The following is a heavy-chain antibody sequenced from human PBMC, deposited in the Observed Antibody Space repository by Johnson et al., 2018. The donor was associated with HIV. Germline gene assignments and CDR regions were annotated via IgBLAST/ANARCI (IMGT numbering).Heavy chain of an antibody. D-gene: IGHD6-19*01. CDR1: GLTVSSNY. V-gene: IGHV3-53*01. Sequence: VQLVESGGGVVQPGRSLRLSCASSGLTVSSNYMNWVRQAPGKGLEWVSVIYSGGNIYYADSVKGRFSISRDNSKNTVYLQMNNLRAEDTAVYYCARGKWLDAFDIWGQGTMVTVSS. J-gene: IGHJ3*02. CDR2: IYSGGNI. CDR3: ARGKWLDAFDI.